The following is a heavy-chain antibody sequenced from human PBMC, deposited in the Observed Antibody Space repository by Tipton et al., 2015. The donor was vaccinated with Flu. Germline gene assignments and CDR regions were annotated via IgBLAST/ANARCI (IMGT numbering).Heavy chain of an antibody. V-gene: IGHV3-11*01. J-gene: IGHJ6*02. D-gene: IGHD2-2*01. CDR3: ARDYVVVPATTADYFYGMDV. CDR1: GFTFNDYY. CDR2: ISRSGSMI. Sequence: SLRLSCVASGFTFNDYYMIWSRQVPGRGLEWVSYISRSGSMIDYVDSVKGRFTVSRDNAKNSVYLQMNDLRPEDTAMYYCARDYVVVPATTADYFYGMDVWGQGTTVTVSS.